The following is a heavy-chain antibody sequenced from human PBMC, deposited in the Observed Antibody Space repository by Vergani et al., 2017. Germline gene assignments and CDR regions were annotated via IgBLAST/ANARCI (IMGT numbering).Heavy chain of an antibody. CDR3: ARDKYESFGVVIMRRPLGAFDI. CDR1: GYTFTSYG. CDR2: ISAYNGNT. Sequence: QVQLVQSGAEVKKPGASVKVSCKASGYTFTSYGISWVRQAPGQGLEWMGWISAYNGNTNYAQKLQGRVTMTTDTSTSTAYMELRSLRSDDTAVYYCARDKYESFGVVIMRRPLGAFDIWGQGTMVTVSS. J-gene: IGHJ3*02. V-gene: IGHV1-18*01. D-gene: IGHD3-3*01.